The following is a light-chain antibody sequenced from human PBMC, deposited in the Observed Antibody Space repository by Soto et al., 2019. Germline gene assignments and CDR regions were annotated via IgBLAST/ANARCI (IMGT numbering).Light chain of an antibody. Sequence: QSVLTQPPSASGSPGQSVTISCTGTSSDVGANNYVSWYQQHPGKAPKLMIYEVTKRPSGVPDRFSGSKSCNTASLTVSGLQAEDEANYYCSSYAGTNRVFGTGTKLTVL. V-gene: IGLV2-8*01. CDR2: EVT. J-gene: IGLJ1*01. CDR3: SSYAGTNRV. CDR1: SSDVGANNY.